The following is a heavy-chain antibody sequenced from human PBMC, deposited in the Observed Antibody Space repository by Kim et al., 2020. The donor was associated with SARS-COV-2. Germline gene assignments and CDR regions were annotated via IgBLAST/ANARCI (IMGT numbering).Heavy chain of an antibody. CDR3: ARALGGGYYYGMDV. V-gene: IGHV3-30*01. D-gene: IGHD3-16*01. J-gene: IGHJ6*02. Sequence: YENSVKGRFIISRDNSKNTLYLQMNSLRAEDTAVYYCARALGGGYYYGMDVWGQGTTVTVSS.